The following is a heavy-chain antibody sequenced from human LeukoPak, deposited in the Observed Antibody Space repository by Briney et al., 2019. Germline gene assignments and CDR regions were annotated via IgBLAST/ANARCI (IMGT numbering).Heavy chain of an antibody. CDR1: GGTFTSYA. V-gene: IGHV1-69*13. Sequence: GASVKVSSKASGGTFTSYAISWVRQAPGQGLEWMGGIIPIFGTANYAQKFQGRVTITADESTSTAYMELSSLRSEDTAVYYCARGRRYYYYYGMDVWGQGTTVTVSS. CDR3: ARGRRYYYYYGMDV. J-gene: IGHJ6*02. CDR2: IIPIFGTA.